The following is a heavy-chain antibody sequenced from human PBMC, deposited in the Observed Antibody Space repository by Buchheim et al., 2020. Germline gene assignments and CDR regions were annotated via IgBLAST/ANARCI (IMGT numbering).Heavy chain of an antibody. D-gene: IGHD6-19*01. Sequence: EVHLLESGGGLVQPGGSLRLSCAASGFTFSSYAMFWVRQAPGKGLEWVSAISYSGDRTYYADSVKGRFTISRDNSKNTMFLQMISLRDEDTAVYYCAKGIAVADTSGDDAFDIWGQGT. CDR2: ISYSGDRT. CDR3: AKGIAVADTSGDDAFDI. CDR1: GFTFSSYA. V-gene: IGHV3-23*01. J-gene: IGHJ3*02.